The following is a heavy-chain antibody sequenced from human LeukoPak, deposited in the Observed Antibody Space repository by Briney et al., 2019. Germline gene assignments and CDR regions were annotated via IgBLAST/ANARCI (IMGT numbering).Heavy chain of an antibody. V-gene: IGHV1-69*04. CDR2: IIPILGIA. CDR1: GGTFSSYA. D-gene: IGHD4-23*01. Sequence: SVKVSCKASGGTFSSYAISWVRQAPGQGLEWMGRIIPILGIANYAQKFQGRVTITADKSTSTAYMELSSLRSEDTAVYYCARSGGNSLGDWFDPWGQGTLVTVSS. CDR3: ARSGGNSLGDWFDP. J-gene: IGHJ5*02.